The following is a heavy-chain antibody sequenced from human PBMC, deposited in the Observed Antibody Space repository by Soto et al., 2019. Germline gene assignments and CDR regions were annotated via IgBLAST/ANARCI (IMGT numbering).Heavy chain of an antibody. Sequence: QVQLVQSGAEVKKPGSSVKVSCKASGGTFSSYAISWVRQAPGQGLEWMGGIIPIFGTANYAQKFQGIATNTADESTGTADRELSSRQLETTAVPYCAECAEGGGYWGQGTLVTVSS. CDR3: AECAEGGGY. V-gene: IGHV1-69*01. CDR1: GGTFSSYA. J-gene: IGHJ4*02. CDR2: IIPIFGTA. D-gene: IGHD3-16*01.